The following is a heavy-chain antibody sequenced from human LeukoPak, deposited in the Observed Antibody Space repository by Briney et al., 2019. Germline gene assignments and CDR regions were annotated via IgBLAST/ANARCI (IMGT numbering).Heavy chain of an antibody. Sequence: RGSLRLPCAASGFTFSIYSMNWVRQAPGAGLEWVSYVSNSSSTIYYADSVKGRFTISRDNAKNSLYLQMNSLRAEDTAVYYCARGVRRFLEWVSMDVWGKGTTVTVSS. V-gene: IGHV3-48*01. CDR2: VSNSSSTI. D-gene: IGHD3-3*01. CDR1: GFTFSIYS. J-gene: IGHJ6*03. CDR3: ARGVRRFLEWVSMDV.